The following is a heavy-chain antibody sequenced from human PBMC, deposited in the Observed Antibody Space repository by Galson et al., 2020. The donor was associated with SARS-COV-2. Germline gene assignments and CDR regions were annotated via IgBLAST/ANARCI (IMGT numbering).Heavy chain of an antibody. D-gene: IGHD1-26*01. CDR2: IYHSGST. CDR1: GYSISSGYY. CDR3: ARLDSATGLYFDY. V-gene: IGHV4-38-2*01. J-gene: IGHJ4*02. Sequence: SQTLLLTCAVSGYSISSGYYWGWIRQPPGKGLEWIGSIYHSGSTYYNPSLKSRVTISVDTSKNQFSLKLSSVTAADTAVYYCARLDSATGLYFDYWGQGTLVTVSS.